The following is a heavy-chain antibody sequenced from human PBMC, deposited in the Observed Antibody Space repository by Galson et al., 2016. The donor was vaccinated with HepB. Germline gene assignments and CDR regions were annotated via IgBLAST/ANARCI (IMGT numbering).Heavy chain of an antibody. D-gene: IGHD3-22*01. V-gene: IGHV1-18*04. Sequence: SVKVSCKASGYTFTNYGLNWVRQAPGQGLEWMGWISGYNGNRNNAQQFQGRVTLTTDTSTSTVYMEMTGLISDDTAVYYWARSADSYDTSGYAFDLWGQGTMVTVSS. CDR3: ARSADSYDTSGYAFDL. CDR1: GYTFTNYG. CDR2: ISGYNGNR. J-gene: IGHJ3*01.